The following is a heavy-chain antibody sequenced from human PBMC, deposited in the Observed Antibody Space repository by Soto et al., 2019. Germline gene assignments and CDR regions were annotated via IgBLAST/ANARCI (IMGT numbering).Heavy chain of an antibody. D-gene: IGHD6-19*01. Sequence: PGGSLRLSCAASGFTFSNYGMHWVRQAPGKGLEWVTVISYDGNVAYYADSVKGRFTSSRDNSKNTLYLQMNSLRTEDTAVYYCARGTAGTGFDIWGQGTMVTVSS. CDR3: ARGTAGTGFDI. CDR2: ISYDGNVA. J-gene: IGHJ3*02. CDR1: GFTFSNYG. V-gene: IGHV3-30*03.